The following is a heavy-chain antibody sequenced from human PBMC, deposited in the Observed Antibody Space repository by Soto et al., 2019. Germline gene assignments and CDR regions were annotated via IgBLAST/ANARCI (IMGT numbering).Heavy chain of an antibody. CDR3: ARLDYDFWSGYYTYDY. CDR2: IKQDGSEK. CDR1: GFTFSSYW. V-gene: IGHV3-7*01. J-gene: IGHJ4*02. D-gene: IGHD3-3*01. Sequence: GGSLRLSCAASGFTFSSYWMSWVRQAPGKGLEWVANIKQDGSEKYYVDSVKGRFTISRDNAKNSLYLQMNSLRAEDTAVYYCARLDYDFWSGYYTYDYWVQGTLVTVSS.